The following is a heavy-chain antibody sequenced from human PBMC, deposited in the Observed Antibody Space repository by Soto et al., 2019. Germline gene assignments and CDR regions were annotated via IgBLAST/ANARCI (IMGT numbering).Heavy chain of an antibody. V-gene: IGHV3-23*01. CDR2: ISGSGGST. J-gene: IGHJ6*02. CDR3: AKILVVQAAIAAPDVMDV. CDR1: GFTLSSYA. Sequence: HPGGSLRLSCAASGFTLSSYAMSWVRQAPGKGLEWVSAISGSGGSTYYADSVKGRFTISRDNSKNTLYLQMNSLRAEDTAVYYCAKILVVQAAIAAPDVMDVCGQGTTVTVS. D-gene: IGHD2-2*01.